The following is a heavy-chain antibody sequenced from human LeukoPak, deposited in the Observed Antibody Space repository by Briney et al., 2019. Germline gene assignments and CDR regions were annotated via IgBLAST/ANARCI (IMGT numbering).Heavy chain of an antibody. V-gene: IGHV3-23*01. CDR2: ISESGANT. CDR1: GFTFSNYA. Sequence: GGSLRLSCAASGFTFSNYAMSWVRHAPGKGLEWVSSISESGANTYYADSGKGRITISRDKVKNKMNVQMKRLRAEDTAVYYCAKGSLTAYYTFDYWGQGTLVTVSS. CDR3: AKGSLTAYYTFDY. J-gene: IGHJ4*02. D-gene: IGHD3-9*01.